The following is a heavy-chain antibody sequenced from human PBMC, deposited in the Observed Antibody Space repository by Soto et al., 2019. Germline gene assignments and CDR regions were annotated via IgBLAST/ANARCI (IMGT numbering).Heavy chain of an antibody. Sequence: ASVKVSCKASGYTFTSYYMHWVRQAPGQGLEWMGIINPSGGSTSYAQKFQGRVTMTRDTSTSTVYMELSSLRSEDTAVYYCAREMGCSGGSSYSLWGGYYYYYYGMDVWGQGTTVTVSS. V-gene: IGHV1-46*01. CDR2: INPSGGST. J-gene: IGHJ6*02. D-gene: IGHD2-15*01. CDR3: AREMGCSGGSSYSLWGGYYYYYYGMDV. CDR1: GYTFTSYY.